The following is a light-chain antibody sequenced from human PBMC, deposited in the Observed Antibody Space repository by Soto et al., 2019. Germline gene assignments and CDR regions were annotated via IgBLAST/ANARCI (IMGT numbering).Light chain of an antibody. CDR1: QSISSW. CDR3: QQYNSYSWT. Sequence: DIQMTQSPSTLSASVGDTVTITCRAIQSISSWLAWYQQKPGKDPKLLIYDASSLESGVPSWFSGILSVTEFTLTISSLQPDDFATYYCQQYNSYSWTFGQGTKVDIK. CDR2: DAS. J-gene: IGKJ1*01. V-gene: IGKV1-5*01.